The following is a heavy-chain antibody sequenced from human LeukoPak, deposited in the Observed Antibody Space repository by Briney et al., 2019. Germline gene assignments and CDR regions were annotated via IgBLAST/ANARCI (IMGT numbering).Heavy chain of an antibody. CDR1: GFTFSSYA. J-gene: IGHJ4*02. D-gene: IGHD5-24*01. Sequence: GRSLRLSCAASGFTFSSYAMSWVRQAPGKGLEWVSAISGSGGSTYYADSVKGRFTISRDNSKNTLYLQMNSLRAEDTAVYYCAKDFEGRLQPLDYWGQGTLVTVSS. CDR3: AKDFEGRLQPLDY. V-gene: IGHV3-23*01. CDR2: ISGSGGST.